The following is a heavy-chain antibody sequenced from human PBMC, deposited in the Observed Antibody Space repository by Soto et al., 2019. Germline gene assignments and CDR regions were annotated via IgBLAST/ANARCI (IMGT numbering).Heavy chain of an antibody. CDR2: IIPIFGTA. J-gene: IGHJ4*02. CDR3: ASRRVATIGYFDY. D-gene: IGHD5-12*01. CDR1: GGTFSSYA. V-gene: IGHV1-69*06. Sequence: SVKVSCKASGGTFSSYAISWVRQAPGQGLEWMGGIIPIFGTANYAQKFQGRVTITADKSTSTAYMELSSLRSEDTAVYYCASRRVATIGYFDYWGQGTLLTVSS.